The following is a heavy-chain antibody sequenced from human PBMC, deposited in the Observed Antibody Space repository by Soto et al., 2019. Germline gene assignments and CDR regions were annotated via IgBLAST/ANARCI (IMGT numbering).Heavy chain of an antibody. V-gene: IGHV3-33*01. J-gene: IGHJ4*02. CDR1: GFTFSNYA. CDR3: AREGSVDLEGFNRGLDY. CDR2: IWHDGSDR. D-gene: IGHD5-12*01. Sequence: GGSLRLSCAASGFTFSNYAMHWVRQAPGKGLEWLAVIWHDGSDRYYADSVKGRFAISRDNSKNTLYLQVNSLRAEDTAVYYCAREGSVDLEGFNRGLDYWGQGTLVTVSS.